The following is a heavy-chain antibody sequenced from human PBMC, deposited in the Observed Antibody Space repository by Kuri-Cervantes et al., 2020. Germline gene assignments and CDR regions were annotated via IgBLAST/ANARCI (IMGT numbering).Heavy chain of an antibody. Sequence: GESLRLSCAASGFTFSSYWMHWVRQAPGKGLVWVSRINSDGSSTSYADSVKGRFTISRDNAKNTLYLQMNSLRAEDTAVYYCVRGNEGLLWFGEPYYGMDVWGQGTTVTDSS. J-gene: IGHJ6*02. CDR2: INSDGSST. D-gene: IGHD3-10*01. CDR1: GFTFSSYW. V-gene: IGHV3-74*01. CDR3: VRGNEGLLWFGEPYYGMDV.